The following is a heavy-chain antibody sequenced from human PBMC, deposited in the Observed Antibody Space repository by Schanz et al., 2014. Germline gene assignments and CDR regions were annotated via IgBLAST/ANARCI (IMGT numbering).Heavy chain of an antibody. V-gene: IGHV3-11*01. J-gene: IGHJ4*02. Sequence: QVQLLESGGGLVQPGGSLRLSCAASGFTFSDYYMTWIRQAPGKGLEWVSVISDSGDSTHYADSVKGRFTISRDNAKNTLFLQMNSLSAEDAAVYYYAKVAPAAACIDSWGLGTLVTVSS. CDR1: GFTFSDYY. D-gene: IGHD2-2*01. CDR3: AKVAPAAACIDS. CDR2: ISDSGDST.